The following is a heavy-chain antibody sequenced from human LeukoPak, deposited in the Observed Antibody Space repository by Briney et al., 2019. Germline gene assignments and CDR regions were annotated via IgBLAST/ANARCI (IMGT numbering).Heavy chain of an antibody. CDR1: GFTFSGYT. V-gene: IGHV3-23*01. D-gene: IGHD3-16*02. J-gene: IGHJ4*02. Sequence: GGSLRLSCAASGFTFSGYTMNWVRQAPGKGLEWVSVINYSGDTTSYADSVKGRFTISRDISKNTLYLHMNNLRAEDTAVYYCAKAAGTVTANYIDYWGQGTLVTVSS. CDR3: AKAAGTVTANYIDY. CDR2: INYSGDTT.